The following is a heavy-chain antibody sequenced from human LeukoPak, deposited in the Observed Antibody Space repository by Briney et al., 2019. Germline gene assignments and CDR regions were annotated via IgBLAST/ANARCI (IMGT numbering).Heavy chain of an antibody. V-gene: IGHV1-2*02. CDR1: VYTFTGYY. CDR2: INPNSGGT. CDR3: ASTTPIAAAAYYYYYYMDV. Sequence: ASVKVSCKASVYTFTGYYMHWVRQAPGQGLEWMGWINPNSGGTNYAQKFQGRVTMTRDTSISTAYMELSRLRSDDTAVYYCASTTPIAAAAYYYYYYMDVWGKGTTVTVSS. D-gene: IGHD6-13*01. J-gene: IGHJ6*03.